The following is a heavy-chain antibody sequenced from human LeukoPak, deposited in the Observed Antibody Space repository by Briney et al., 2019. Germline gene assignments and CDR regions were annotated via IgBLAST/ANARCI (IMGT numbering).Heavy chain of an antibody. J-gene: IGHJ3*02. CDR3: ARDWGEGFFSMAFDI. Sequence: GRSLRLSCAASGFTFSNYGMHWVRQAPGKGPEWVAVIWYDGSNKYYADSVKGRFTISRDNSKNTLYLQMNRLRAEDTAVYYCARDWGEGFFSMAFDIWGQGTMVTVSS. D-gene: IGHD3-16*01. CDR1: GFTFSNYG. CDR2: IWYDGSNK. V-gene: IGHV3-33*01.